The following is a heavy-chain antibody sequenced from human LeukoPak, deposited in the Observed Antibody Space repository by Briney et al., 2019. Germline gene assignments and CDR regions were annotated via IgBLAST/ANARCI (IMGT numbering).Heavy chain of an antibody. Sequence: SVKVSCKASGGTFSSYAISWVRQAPGQGLEWMGRIIPILGIANYAQKFQGRVTITADKSTSTAYTELSSLRSEDTAVYYCARDSLRFLEWSPGRVCWFDPWGQGTLVTVSS. CDR3: ARDSLRFLEWSPGRVCWFDP. V-gene: IGHV1-69*04. CDR1: GGTFSSYA. J-gene: IGHJ5*02. CDR2: IIPILGIA. D-gene: IGHD3-3*01.